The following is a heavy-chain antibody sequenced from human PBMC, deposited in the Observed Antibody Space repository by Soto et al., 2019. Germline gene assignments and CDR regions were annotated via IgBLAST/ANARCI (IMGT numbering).Heavy chain of an antibody. CDR3: AREGFPYGLDY. CDR1: GFNVSSKY. Sequence: EVQLVETGGGLIQPGGSLSLSCAASGFNVSSKYMHWVRQAPGKGLEWVSLTYTGGNSFYASSVKGRFIVSRDISKNTLYLQMNSLSAEDTAVYYCAREGFPYGLDYWGQGSRVTVSS. CDR2: TYTGGNS. D-gene: IGHD3-10*01. V-gene: IGHV3-53*02. J-gene: IGHJ4*02.